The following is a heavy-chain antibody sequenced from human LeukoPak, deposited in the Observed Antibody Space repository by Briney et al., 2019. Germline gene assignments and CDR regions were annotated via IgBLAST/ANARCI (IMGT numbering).Heavy chain of an antibody. CDR2: ISPSGDIT. D-gene: IGHD3-16*01. CDR1: GFSFSSHG. V-gene: IGHV3-23*01. J-gene: IGHJ1*01. Sequence: GGSLRLSCAGSGFSFSSHGMNWVRQAPGKGLEWVSGISPSGDITYYTDSVRGRFTISRDNFKNTLSLQVNSLRAEDTAMYYCAKDDDWGRYKHWGQGTLVTVSS. CDR3: AKDDDWGRYKH.